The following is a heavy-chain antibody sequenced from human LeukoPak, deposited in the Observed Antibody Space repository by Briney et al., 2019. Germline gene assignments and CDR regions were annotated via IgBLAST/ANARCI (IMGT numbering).Heavy chain of an antibody. V-gene: IGHV3-30*02. CDR1: GFTFSSSG. Sequence: GGSLRLSCAASGFTFSSSGMHWVRQAPGTGLEWVAFIRSDGNNKYYADSVKGRFTISRDNSKNTLYLQMNSLRAEDTAVYYCAKVRRDSSSWYTFDYWGQGTLVTVSS. D-gene: IGHD6-13*01. J-gene: IGHJ4*02. CDR2: IRSDGNNK. CDR3: AKVRRDSSSWYTFDY.